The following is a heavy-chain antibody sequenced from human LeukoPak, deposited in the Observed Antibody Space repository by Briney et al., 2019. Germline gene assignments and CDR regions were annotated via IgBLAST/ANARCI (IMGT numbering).Heavy chain of an antibody. D-gene: IGHD3-16*02. J-gene: IGHJ4*02. CDR1: GGSISSGGYY. CDR2: IYYSGST. V-gene: IGHV4-31*03. CDR3: ARDYYDYVWGSYRYKYYFDY. Sequence: SETLSLTCTVSGGSISSGGYYWSWIRQHPGKGLEWIGYIYYSGSTYYNPSLKSRVTISVDTSKNQFSLKLSSVTAADTAVYYCARDYYDYVWGSYRYKYYFDYWGQGTLVTVSS.